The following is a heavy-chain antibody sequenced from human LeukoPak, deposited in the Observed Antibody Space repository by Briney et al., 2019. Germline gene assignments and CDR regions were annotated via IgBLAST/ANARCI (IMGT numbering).Heavy chain of an antibody. CDR3: VREDYAYVSGTYRYWFDP. CDR2: IPKDGSNK. V-gene: IGHV3-30*06. CDR1: GFTFSNFG. Sequence: GGSLRLSCAASGFTFSNFGMHWVRQAPGKGLEWVGYIPKDGSNKFYADSVKGRFTISRDNSKNMLSLQMDSLRVADTAIYYCVREDYAYVSGTYRYWFDPWGQGTLVTVSS. D-gene: IGHD3-16*02. J-gene: IGHJ5*02.